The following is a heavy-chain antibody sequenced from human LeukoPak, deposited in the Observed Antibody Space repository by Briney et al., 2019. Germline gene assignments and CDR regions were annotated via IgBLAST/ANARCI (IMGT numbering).Heavy chain of an antibody. CDR1: GGSFSGYY. CDR2: SNHSGST. J-gene: IGHJ5*02. D-gene: IGHD4-17*01. CDR3: ARGQRFLTTVTTGGWFDP. V-gene: IGHV4-34*01. Sequence: SSETLSLTCAVYGGSFSGYYWSWIRQPPGKGLEWIGESNHSGSTNYNPSLKSRVTISVDTSKNQFSLKLSSVTAADTAVHYCARGQRFLTTVTTGGWFDPWGQGTLVTVSS.